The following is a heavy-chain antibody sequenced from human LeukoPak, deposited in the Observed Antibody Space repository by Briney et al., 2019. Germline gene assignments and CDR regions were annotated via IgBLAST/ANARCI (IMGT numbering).Heavy chain of an antibody. Sequence: GGSLRLSCAASGFNFANHAMSWVRQTPGKGLEWVSAISGGGDITYYADSVTGRFTISRDNSKDTLFLQMRSLRPGDTAVYYCVREDTPATANYWGQGTLVTIS. CDR1: GFNFANHA. CDR3: VREDTPATANY. CDR2: ISGGGDIT. D-gene: IGHD2-21*02. V-gene: IGHV3-23*01. J-gene: IGHJ4*02.